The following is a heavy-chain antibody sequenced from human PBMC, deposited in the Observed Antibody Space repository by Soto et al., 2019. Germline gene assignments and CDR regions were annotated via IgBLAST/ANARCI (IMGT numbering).Heavy chain of an antibody. CDR1: GFTFCSYA. V-gene: IGHV3-30-3*01. D-gene: IGHD3-3*01. CDR2: ISYDGSNK. CDR3: ARDLHVPLEWLLRAYYYYGMDV. J-gene: IGHJ6*02. Sequence: QVQLVESGGGVVQPGRSLRLSCAASGFTFCSYAMHWVRQAPGKGLEWVAVISYDGSNKYYADSVKGRFTISRDNSKNTLYLQMNSLRAEDTAVYYCARDLHVPLEWLLRAYYYYGMDVWGQGTTVTVSS.